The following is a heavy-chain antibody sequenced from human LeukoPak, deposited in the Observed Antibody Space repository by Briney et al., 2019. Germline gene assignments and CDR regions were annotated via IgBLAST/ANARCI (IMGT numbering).Heavy chain of an antibody. CDR1: GYTFTGYY. D-gene: IGHD3-16*01. CDR2: INPNSGGA. CDR3: ARDGGLDY. Sequence: GASVKVSCKASGYTFTGYYMHWVRQAPGQGLEWMGWINPNSGGANYAQKVQGRVTMTRDTTISTTYMELSRLRSDDTAVYYCARDGGLDYWGQGTLVAVSS. V-gene: IGHV1-2*02. J-gene: IGHJ4*02.